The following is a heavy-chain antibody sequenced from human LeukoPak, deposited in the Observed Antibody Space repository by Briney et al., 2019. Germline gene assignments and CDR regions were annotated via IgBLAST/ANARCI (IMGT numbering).Heavy chain of an antibody. J-gene: IGHJ4*02. CDR1: GFTFSSYS. D-gene: IGHD5-18*01. Sequence: PGGSLRLSCAASGFTFSSYSMNWVRQAPGKGLEWVSYISSSSSTIYYADSVKGRFTISRGNAKNSLYLQMNSLRAEDTAVYYCARDLHSYGYWGQGTLATVSS. V-gene: IGHV3-48*01. CDR3: ARDLHSYGY. CDR2: ISSSSSTI.